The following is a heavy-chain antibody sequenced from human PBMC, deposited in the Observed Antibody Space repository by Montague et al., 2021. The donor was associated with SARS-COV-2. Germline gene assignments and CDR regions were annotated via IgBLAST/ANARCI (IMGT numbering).Heavy chain of an antibody. Sequence: SETLSLTCTVSGGSVSSGSYYWSWIRQPPGKGLEWIGYTYYSGSTNYNPSLKSRVTISVDTSKNQFSLKLSSVTAADTAVYYCARDGVLRYFDWLGDRYGMDVWGQGTTATVSS. J-gene: IGHJ6*02. D-gene: IGHD3-9*01. V-gene: IGHV4-61*01. CDR3: ARDGVLRYFDWLGDRYGMDV. CDR2: TYYSGST. CDR1: GGSVSSGSYY.